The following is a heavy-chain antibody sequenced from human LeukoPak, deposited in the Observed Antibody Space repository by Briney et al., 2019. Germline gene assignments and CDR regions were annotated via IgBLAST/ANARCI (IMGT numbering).Heavy chain of an antibody. CDR2: IKQDGSEI. D-gene: IGHD3-3*01. Sequence: GGSLRLSCAASGFTFSGYWMNWVRQAPGKGLEWVADIKQDGSEIYYVDSVKGRFTISRDNAKNTLYLQMNSLRAEDTAVYYCARGPGPYYDFWSGPPDYWGQGTLVTVSS. V-gene: IGHV3-7*01. CDR1: GFTFSGYW. J-gene: IGHJ4*02. CDR3: ARGPGPYYDFWSGPPDY.